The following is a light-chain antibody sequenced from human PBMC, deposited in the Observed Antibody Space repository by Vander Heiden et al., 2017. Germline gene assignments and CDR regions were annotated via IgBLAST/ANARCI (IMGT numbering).Light chain of an antibody. J-gene: IGLJ2*01. Sequence: SYELTQPPSVSVSPGQTASITCSGDKLGDKYACWYQQKPGQSPVLCIYQDSKRPSGIPERFSGSNSATTATLTISGTQAVDDSYYYCQAWNSRTYVFGGGTKMTVL. V-gene: IGLV3-1*01. CDR3: QAWNSRTYV. CDR2: QDS. CDR1: KLGDKY.